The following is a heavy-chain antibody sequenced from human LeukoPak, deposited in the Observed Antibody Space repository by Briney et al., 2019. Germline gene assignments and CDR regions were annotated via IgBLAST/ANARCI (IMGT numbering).Heavy chain of an antibody. V-gene: IGHV3-33*01. CDR3: ARSPTTVTGIDY. D-gene: IGHD4-17*01. CDR1: GFTFSSYG. J-gene: IGHJ4*02. Sequence: GGSLRLSCAASGFTFSSYGMHWVRQAPGKGLEWVALTWYDGNNKYYADSVKGRFTISRDNSKNTLYLQLNSLRAEDTAVYYCARSPTTVTGIDYWGQGTLVTVSS. CDR2: TWYDGNNK.